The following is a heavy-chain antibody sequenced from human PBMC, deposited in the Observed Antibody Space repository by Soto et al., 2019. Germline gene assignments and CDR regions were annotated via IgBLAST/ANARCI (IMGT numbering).Heavy chain of an antibody. CDR1: GFTFSSYG. CDR2: IWFDGSNK. CDR3: ARDQARAIAVVELFDY. V-gene: IGHV3-33*01. D-gene: IGHD6-19*01. J-gene: IGHJ4*02. Sequence: GGSLRLSCEASGFTFSSYGMHWVRQAPGKGLEWVAIIWFDGSNKYYADSVKGRFTISRDNSKNTLYLQMNSLRAEDTAVYYCARDQARAIAVVELFDYWGQGTLVTVSS.